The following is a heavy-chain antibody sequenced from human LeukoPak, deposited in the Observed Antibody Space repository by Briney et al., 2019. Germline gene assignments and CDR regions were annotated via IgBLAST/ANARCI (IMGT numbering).Heavy chain of an antibody. D-gene: IGHD2-2*01. CDR1: GGSFSGYY. CDR3: AREVDAAAAYNWFDP. Sequence: PSETLSLTCAVYGGSFSGYYWSWIRQPPGKGLEWIGEINHSGSTNYNPSLKSRVTISVDTSKNQFSLRLSSVTAADTAVYYCAREVDAAAAYNWFDPWGQGTLVTVSS. J-gene: IGHJ5*02. V-gene: IGHV4-34*01. CDR2: INHSGST.